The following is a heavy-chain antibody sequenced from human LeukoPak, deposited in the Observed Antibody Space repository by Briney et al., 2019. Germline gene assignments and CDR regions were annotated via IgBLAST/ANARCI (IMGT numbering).Heavy chain of an antibody. Sequence: GESLKISCKGSGYSFTSYWIGWVRQMPGKGLEWMGIIYPGDSDTRYSPSFQGQVTTSADKSISTAYLQWSSLKASDTAMYYCARSEVGYCSSTSCSLFDYWGQGTLVTVSS. J-gene: IGHJ4*02. D-gene: IGHD2-2*01. CDR2: IYPGDSDT. CDR1: GYSFTSYW. CDR3: ARSEVGYCSSTSCSLFDY. V-gene: IGHV5-51*01.